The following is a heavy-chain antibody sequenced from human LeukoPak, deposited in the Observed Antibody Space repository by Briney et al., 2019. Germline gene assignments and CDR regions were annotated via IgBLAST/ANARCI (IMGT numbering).Heavy chain of an antibody. CDR3: AKGSSWGGRYYFDY. J-gene: IGHJ4*02. CDR2: ISGSGGST. D-gene: IGHD3-16*01. V-gene: IGHV3-23*01. Sequence: PGGSLRLSCAASAFTFSSYAMNWVRQTPGRGLEWVSAISGSGGSTHYADSVKGRFTISRDNSKNTLYLQMNSLRAEDTAVYYCAKGSSWGGRYYFDYWGQGTLVTVSS. CDR1: AFTFSSYA.